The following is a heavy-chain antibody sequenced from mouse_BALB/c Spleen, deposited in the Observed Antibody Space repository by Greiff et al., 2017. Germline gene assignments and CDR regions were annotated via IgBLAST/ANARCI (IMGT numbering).Heavy chain of an antibody. Sequence: EVKLVESGGGLVQPGGSRKLSCAASGFTFSSFGMHWVRQAPEKGLEWVAYISSGSSTIYYADTVKGRFTISRDNPKNTLFLQMTSLRSEDTAMYYCARSLYDYLYYYAMDYWGQGTSVTVSS. CDR2: ISSGSSTI. J-gene: IGHJ4*01. D-gene: IGHD2-4*01. CDR3: ARSLYDYLYYYAMDY. CDR1: GFTFSSFG. V-gene: IGHV5-17*02.